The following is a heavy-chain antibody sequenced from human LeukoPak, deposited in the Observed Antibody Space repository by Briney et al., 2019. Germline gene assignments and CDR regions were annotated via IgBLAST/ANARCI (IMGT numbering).Heavy chain of an antibody. Sequence: SVKVSCKASGYTFTGHYMHWVRQAPGHGLEWMGWIHAGTGDTNYAQKFQGRFTMTRDTSISTLYMELNRLTSDDTAVYFCARDENWGPDYWGQGTLVTVSS. V-gene: IGHV1-2*02. D-gene: IGHD7-27*01. J-gene: IGHJ4*02. CDR1: GYTFTGHY. CDR2: IHAGTGDT. CDR3: ARDENWGPDY.